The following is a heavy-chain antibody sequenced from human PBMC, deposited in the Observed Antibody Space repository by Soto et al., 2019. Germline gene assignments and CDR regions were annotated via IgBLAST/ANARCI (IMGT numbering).Heavy chain of an antibody. CDR3: ASWFPQHHYYGSGSYYPYSNSLDY. V-gene: IGHV4-34*01. CDR1: GGSFSGYY. D-gene: IGHD3-10*01. Sequence: PSETLSLTCAVYGGSFSGYYWSWIRQPPGKGLEWIGEINHSGSTNYNPSLKSRVTISVDTSKNQFSLKLSSVTAADTAVCYCASWFPQHHYYGSGSYYPYSNSLDYWGQGTLVTVSS. CDR2: INHSGST. J-gene: IGHJ4*02.